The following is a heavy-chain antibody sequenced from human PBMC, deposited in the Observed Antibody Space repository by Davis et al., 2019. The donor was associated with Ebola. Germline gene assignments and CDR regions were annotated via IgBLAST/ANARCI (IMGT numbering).Heavy chain of an antibody. Sequence: GSLRLSCAASGFTFSDHYMSWIRQPPGKGLEWIGSIYYSGSTYYNPSLKSRVTISVDTSKNQFSLKLSSVTAADTAVYYCARDRDYNNYEGNFDLWGRGTQVTVSS. CDR2: IYYSGST. CDR3: ARDRDYNNYEGNFDL. V-gene: IGHV4-38-2*02. CDR1: GFTFSDHY. J-gene: IGHJ2*01. D-gene: IGHD4-11*01.